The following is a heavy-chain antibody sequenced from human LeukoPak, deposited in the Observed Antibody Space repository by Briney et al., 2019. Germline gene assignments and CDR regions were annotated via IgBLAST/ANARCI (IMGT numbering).Heavy chain of an antibody. CDR1: GFTFSGYW. Sequence: GKPLRLSCEASGFTFSGYWMHWVRQDPGKGLVWVSPISSDGGDTDTADSVKGRFTISRDNAKNTLSLQISSLRGDDPAVYYCAKDLDYPSYGYYLDSGGQGPLVT. CDR2: ISSDGGDT. CDR3: AKDLDYPSYGYYLDS. V-gene: IGHV3-74*01. J-gene: IGHJ4*02. D-gene: IGHD4-11*01.